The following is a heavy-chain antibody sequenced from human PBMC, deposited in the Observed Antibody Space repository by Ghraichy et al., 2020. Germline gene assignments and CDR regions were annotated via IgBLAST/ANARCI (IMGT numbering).Heavy chain of an antibody. CDR2: VDYSGSA. J-gene: IGHJ1*01. CDR3: SAYCNSGGCYTTFLH. D-gene: IGHD2-15*01. Sequence: LEWIGSVDYSGSAYYNPSLKSRVLISVDTSKNQFSLRLTSVTAADTAIYYCSAYCNSGGCYTTFLHWGQG. V-gene: IGHV4-59*05.